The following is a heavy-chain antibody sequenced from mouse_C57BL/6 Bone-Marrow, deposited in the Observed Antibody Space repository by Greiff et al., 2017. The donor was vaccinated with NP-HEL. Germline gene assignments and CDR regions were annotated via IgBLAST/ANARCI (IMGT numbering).Heavy chain of an antibody. V-gene: IGHV1-82*01. Sequence: QVQLKESGPELVKPGASVKISCKASGYAFSSSWMNWVKQRPGKGLEWIGRIYPGDGDTNYNGKFKGKATLTADKSSSTAYMQLSSLTSEDSAVYFCARRKHYFDYWGQGTTLTVSS. CDR3: ARRKHYFDY. J-gene: IGHJ2*01. CDR1: GYAFSSSW. CDR2: IYPGDGDT.